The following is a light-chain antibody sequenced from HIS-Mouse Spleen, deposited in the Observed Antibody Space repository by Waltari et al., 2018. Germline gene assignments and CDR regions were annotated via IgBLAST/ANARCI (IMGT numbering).Light chain of an antibody. J-gene: IGKJ5*01. CDR2: DAS. CDR3: QQYDNLPSIT. V-gene: IGKV1-33*01. Sequence: DIQMTQSPSSLSASVGDRVTITCQASQDISNYLNWYQQKPGKAPKLLIYDASNLETGVPSRFSGSGSGTDVTFTISSLQPKDIATYYCQQYDNLPSITFGQGTRLEIK. CDR1: QDISNY.